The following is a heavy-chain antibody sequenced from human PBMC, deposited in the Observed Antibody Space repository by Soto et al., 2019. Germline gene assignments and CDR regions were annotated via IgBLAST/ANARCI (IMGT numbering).Heavy chain of an antibody. J-gene: IGHJ3*02. Sequence: QVQLQESGPGLVKPSQTLSLTCTVSGGSISSGGYYWGWIRQHPGKGLEWIGYIYYSGSTYYNPSLKSRVTITVDTSKNQFSLKLSSVTAAVTAVYYWARYVPADPDAFDIWGQGTMVTVSS. CDR1: GGSISSGGYY. CDR2: IYYSGST. CDR3: ARYVPADPDAFDI. V-gene: IGHV4-31*03. D-gene: IGHD2-2*01.